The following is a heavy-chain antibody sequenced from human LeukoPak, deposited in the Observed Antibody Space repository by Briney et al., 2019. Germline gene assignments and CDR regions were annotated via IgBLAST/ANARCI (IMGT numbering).Heavy chain of an antibody. J-gene: IGHJ4*02. CDR2: IWYDGKNK. CDR1: GLTFSSYG. CDR3: AKDRAVAGTDARYYFDY. Sequence: GGSLRLSCGASGLTFSSYGMHWVRQAPGKGLEWVAVIWYDGKNKYYADSVRGRFTISRDNSKNTLYLEMNSLRADDTAVYYCAKDRAVAGTDARYYFDYWGQGTLVTVSA. V-gene: IGHV3-33*06. D-gene: IGHD6-19*01.